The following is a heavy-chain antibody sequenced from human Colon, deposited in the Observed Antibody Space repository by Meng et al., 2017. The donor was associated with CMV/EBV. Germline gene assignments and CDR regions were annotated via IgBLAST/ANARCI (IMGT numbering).Heavy chain of an antibody. CDR3: ARDNVVGSLDH. CDR2: INPHSDSGAT. J-gene: IGHJ4*02. CDR1: GYTFSAYY. D-gene: IGHD2-21*01. Sequence: ASVKVSCKASGYTFSAYYLHWVRQAPGQGLEWLGWINPHSDSGATTYAQKFQGRVTVTSDTSTSTAYMELRSLRSDDTALYYCARDNVVGSLDHWGPGTLVTVSS. V-gene: IGHV1-2*02.